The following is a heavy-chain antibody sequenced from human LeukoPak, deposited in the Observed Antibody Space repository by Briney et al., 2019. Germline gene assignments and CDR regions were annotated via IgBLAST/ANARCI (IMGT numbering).Heavy chain of an antibody. V-gene: IGHV3-20*04. CDR1: GFTFDEYG. CDR3: ARDYGGSSPFDY. J-gene: IGHJ4*02. CDR2: INWNGGST. D-gene: IGHD4-23*01. Sequence: PGGSLRLSCEASGFTFDEYGMSWVRQAPGKGLEWVSGINWNGGSTGYADSVKGRFTISRDNAKNSLYLQMNSLRAEDTAVYYCARDYGGSSPFDYWGQGTLVTVSS.